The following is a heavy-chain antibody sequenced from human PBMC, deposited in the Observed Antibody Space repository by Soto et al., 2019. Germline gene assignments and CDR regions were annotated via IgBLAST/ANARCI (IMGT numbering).Heavy chain of an antibody. CDR1: GYSFAGYW. CDR2: IDPSDSQT. V-gene: IGHV5-10-1*01. Sequence: GESPKISCKGSGYSFAGYWITWVRQKPGKGLEWMGRIDPSDSQTYYSPSFRGHVTISTTKSITTVFLQWSSLRASDTAMYYCARQIYDSDTGPNCQYYFDSWGQGTPVTVSS. D-gene: IGHD3-22*01. J-gene: IGHJ4*02. CDR3: ARQIYDSDTGPNCQYYFDS.